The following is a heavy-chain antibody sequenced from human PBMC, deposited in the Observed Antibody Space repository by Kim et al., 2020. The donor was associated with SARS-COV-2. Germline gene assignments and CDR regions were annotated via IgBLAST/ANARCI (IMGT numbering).Heavy chain of an antibody. D-gene: IGHD6-19*01. Sequence: GGSLRLSCAASGFTFSSYGMHWVRQAPGKGLEWVAVIWYDGSNKYYADSVKGRFTISRDNSKNTLYLQMNSLRAEDTAVYYCARTNVSVAGRLASSDAFDIWGQGTMVTVSS. CDR1: GFTFSSYG. J-gene: IGHJ3*02. CDR3: ARTNVSVAGRLASSDAFDI. V-gene: IGHV3-33*01. CDR2: IWYDGSNK.